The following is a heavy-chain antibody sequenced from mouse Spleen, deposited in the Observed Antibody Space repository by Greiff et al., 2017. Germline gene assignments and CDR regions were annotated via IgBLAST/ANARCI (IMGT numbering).Heavy chain of an antibody. CDR1: GFSLTNYA. CDR3: ARSRITTVVAEAMDY. CDR2: IWSDGST. D-gene: IGHD1-1*01. V-gene: IGHV2-4-1*01. J-gene: IGHJ4*01. Sequence: VHLVESGPGLVAPSQSLSITCTVSGFSLTNYAVHWVRQSPGKGLEWLGVIWSDGSTDYNAAFISRLSISKDNSKSRVFFKMNSLQADDTAIYYCARSRITTVVAEAMDYWGQGTSVTVSS.